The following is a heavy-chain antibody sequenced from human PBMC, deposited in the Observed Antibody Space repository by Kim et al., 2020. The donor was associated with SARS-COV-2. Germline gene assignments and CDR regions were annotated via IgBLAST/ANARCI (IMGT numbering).Heavy chain of an antibody. J-gene: IGHJ4*02. Sequence: GGSLRLSCAASGFNFRGYSMNWVRQAPGKGLEWVSWISSVGTTQYADSVKGRFTISRDNAKNSLFLQMNSLRDEDTAVYYCARDAGPTDQYQFFFDYWGQGSLVTVSS. V-gene: IGHV3-48*02. CDR3: ARDAGPTDQYQFFFDY. D-gene: IGHD1-26*01. CDR2: ISSVGTT. CDR1: GFNFRGYS.